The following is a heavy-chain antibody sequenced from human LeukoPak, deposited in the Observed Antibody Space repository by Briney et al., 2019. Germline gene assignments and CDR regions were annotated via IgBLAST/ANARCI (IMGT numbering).Heavy chain of an antibody. Sequence: PGGSLRLSCAASGFTFSSYGMHWVRQAPSKGLEWVAVISYDGSNKYYADSVKGRFTISRDNSKNTLYLQMNSMRAEDTAVYYCAKELDVDTPVVDYWGQGPLVTVSS. CDR1: GFTFSSYG. D-gene: IGHD5-18*01. CDR3: AKELDVDTPVVDY. J-gene: IGHJ4*02. CDR2: ISYDGSNK. V-gene: IGHV3-30*18.